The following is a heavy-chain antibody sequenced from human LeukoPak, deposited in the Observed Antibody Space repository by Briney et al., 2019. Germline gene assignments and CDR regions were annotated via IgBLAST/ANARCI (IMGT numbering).Heavy chain of an antibody. J-gene: IGHJ5*02. CDR2: IKQDGSER. CDR3: ARDHYGSGTYYRWFDP. Sequence: GGSLRLSCSASGFTFSSYWMSWVRQAPGKGLEWVANIKQDGSERYYVDSVKGRFTISRDNAKNLLYLQMHSLRAEDTAVYYCARDHYGSGTYYRWFDPWGQGTPVTVSS. V-gene: IGHV3-7*01. D-gene: IGHD3-10*01. CDR1: GFTFSSYW.